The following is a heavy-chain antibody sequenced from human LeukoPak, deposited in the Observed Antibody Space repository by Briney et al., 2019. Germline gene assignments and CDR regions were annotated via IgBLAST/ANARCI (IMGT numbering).Heavy chain of an antibody. J-gene: IGHJ4*02. CDR2: ISSSGSTI. CDR3: AREWSYYGSGRGSYFDY. Sequence: GGCLRLSCAASGFTFSSYEMNWVRQAPGKGLEWVSYISSSGSTIYYADSVKGRFTISRDNAKNSLYLQMNSLRAEDTAVYYCAREWSYYGSGRGSYFDYWGQGTLVTVSS. V-gene: IGHV3-48*03. D-gene: IGHD3-10*01. CDR1: GFTFSSYE.